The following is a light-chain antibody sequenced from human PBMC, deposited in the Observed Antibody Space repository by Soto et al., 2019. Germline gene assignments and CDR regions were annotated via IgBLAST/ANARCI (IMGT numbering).Light chain of an antibody. Sequence: VLTQSPRTLSLSRGERATLSSRASQSVSSYLAWYQQKPGQGPRLLXYEASNRATGIPARFSGSGSGTDFALTISSLETEDYAAYHCQQRSNCPSITFGQGTRLEI. CDR3: QQRSNCPSIT. V-gene: IGKV3-11*01. CDR2: EAS. CDR1: QSVSSY. J-gene: IGKJ5*01.